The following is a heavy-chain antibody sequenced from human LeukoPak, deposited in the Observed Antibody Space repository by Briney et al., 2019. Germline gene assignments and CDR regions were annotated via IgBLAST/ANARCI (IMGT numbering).Heavy chain of an antibody. Sequence: ASVKVSCKASGYTFTSYGISWVRQAPGQGLEWMGGIIPIFGTANYAQKFQGRVTITADESTSTAYMELSSLRSEDTAVYYCARGIGSSQGIWGQGTMVTVSS. CDR2: IIPIFGTA. CDR3: ARGIGSSQGI. D-gene: IGHD1-26*01. CDR1: GYTFTSYG. V-gene: IGHV1-69*13. J-gene: IGHJ3*02.